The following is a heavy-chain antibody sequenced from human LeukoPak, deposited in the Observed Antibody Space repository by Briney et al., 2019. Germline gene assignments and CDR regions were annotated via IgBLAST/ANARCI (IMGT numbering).Heavy chain of an antibody. J-gene: IGHJ4*02. V-gene: IGHV3-74*01. Sequence: SGGSLRLSCAASGFDFSSNWMHWVRHAPGQGLVWVSRIKGDEISTNYADSVKGRFTISRDIAKNTLYLQMNSLRAEDTGVYYCAKDHYWSIDYWGRGTLVTVSS. D-gene: IGHD3-3*01. CDR3: AKDHYWSIDY. CDR2: IKGDEIST. CDR1: GFDFSSNW.